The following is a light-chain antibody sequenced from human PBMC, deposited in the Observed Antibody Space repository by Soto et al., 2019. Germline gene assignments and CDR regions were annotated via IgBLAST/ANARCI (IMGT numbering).Light chain of an antibody. J-gene: IGLJ3*02. Sequence: QSVLTQPASVSGSLGQSITISCTGTGSDVGSYKLVSWYQQHPGKAPKLIIFEGINRPSGVSNRFSGSKSDNTASLTISGLQAEDEADYYCCSYVVTWVFGGGTKLTVL. V-gene: IGLV2-23*01. CDR2: EGI. CDR1: GSDVGSYKL. CDR3: CSYVVTWV.